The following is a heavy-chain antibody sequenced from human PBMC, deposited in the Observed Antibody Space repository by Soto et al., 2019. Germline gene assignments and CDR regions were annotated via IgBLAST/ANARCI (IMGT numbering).Heavy chain of an antibody. Sequence: GSLRLSCAASGFTFSSYSMNWVRQAPGKGLEWVSYISSSSSTIYYADSVKGRFTISRDNAKNSLYLQMNSLRAEDTAVYYCARHPERIAEIGWFDPWGQGTLVPVSS. CDR1: GFTFSSYS. CDR2: ISSSSSTI. V-gene: IGHV3-48*01. J-gene: IGHJ5*02. D-gene: IGHD6-13*01. CDR3: ARHPERIAEIGWFDP.